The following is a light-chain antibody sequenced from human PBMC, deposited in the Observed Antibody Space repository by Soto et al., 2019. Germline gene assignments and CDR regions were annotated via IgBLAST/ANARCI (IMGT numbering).Light chain of an antibody. Sequence: DIHMTQSPSTRSVSVVDIVTITFRASQSITGWLAWFQQKPGKAPKLLISKASRLESGVPSRFSGSGSGTEFTLSISGLQPHDFATYYCQQVNSYPLTFGGGTKVDIK. CDR2: KAS. CDR3: QQVNSYPLT. V-gene: IGKV1-5*03. CDR1: QSITGW. J-gene: IGKJ4*01.